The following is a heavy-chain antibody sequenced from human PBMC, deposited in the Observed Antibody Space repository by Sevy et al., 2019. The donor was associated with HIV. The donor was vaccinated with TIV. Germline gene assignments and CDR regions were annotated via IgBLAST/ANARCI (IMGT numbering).Heavy chain of an antibody. J-gene: IGHJ4*01. CDR2: ISAYNGNT. CDR1: GYTFTSYG. D-gene: IGHD6-13*01. CDR3: ARDRGVIRSAAAGANLCDY. V-gene: IGHV1-18*04. Sequence: ASVKVSCKASGYTFTSYGISWVRQAPGQGLEWMGWISAYNGNTNYAQKIQGRVTMTTDTSTSTAYMELRSLRSDDTAVYYCARDRGVIRSAAAGANLCDYWGQGTLVTVSS.